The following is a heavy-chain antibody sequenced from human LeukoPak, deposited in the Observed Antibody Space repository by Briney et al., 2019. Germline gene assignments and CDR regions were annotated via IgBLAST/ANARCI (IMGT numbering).Heavy chain of an antibody. CDR3: AREGGLRWLYGY. D-gene: IGHD5-24*01. J-gene: IGHJ4*02. Sequence: GGSLRLSCAASGFTFSSYAMHWVRQAPGKGLEWVAVISYDGSNKYYADSVKGRFTISRDNSKNTLYLQMNSLRAEDTAVYYCAREGGLRWLYGYWGQGTLVTVSS. CDR1: GFTFSSYA. CDR2: ISYDGSNK. V-gene: IGHV3-30*04.